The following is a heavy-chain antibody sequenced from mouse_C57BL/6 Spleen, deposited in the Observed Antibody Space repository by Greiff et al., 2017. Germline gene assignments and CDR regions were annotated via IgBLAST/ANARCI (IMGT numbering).Heavy chain of an antibody. D-gene: IGHD1-1*01. J-gene: IGHJ2*01. Sequence: EVKLVESGGGLVKPGGSLKLSCAASGFTFSDYGMHWVRQAPEKGLEWVAYISSGSSTIYYADTVKGRFTISRDNAKNTLFLQMTSLRSEDTAMYYCARTHYYGSSYGYWGQGTTLTVSS. CDR3: ARTHYYGSSYGY. CDR2: ISSGSSTI. CDR1: GFTFSDYG. V-gene: IGHV5-17*01.